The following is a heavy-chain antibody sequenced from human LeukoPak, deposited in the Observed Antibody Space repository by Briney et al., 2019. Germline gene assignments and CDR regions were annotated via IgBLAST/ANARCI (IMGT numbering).Heavy chain of an antibody. V-gene: IGHV3-20*01. CDR2: INWHGGGI. D-gene: IGHD6-13*01. CDR1: GFTFNDYG. CDR3: TRTGYRSSRAFDY. Sequence: GGSLRLSCTASGFTFNDYGMSWVRQAPGKGLEWVSGINWHGGGIGYADSVKGRFTISRDNAKNSLYLQMNSLRAEDTALYHCTRTGYRSSRAFDYWGQGTLVTVSS. J-gene: IGHJ4*02.